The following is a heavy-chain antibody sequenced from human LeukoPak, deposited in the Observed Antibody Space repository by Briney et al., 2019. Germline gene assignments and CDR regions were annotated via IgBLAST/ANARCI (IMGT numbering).Heavy chain of an antibody. Sequence: GESLRLSCAASEFTFSGYAMNWVRQAPGKGLEWVSAISGSGGSTYYADSVKGRFTISRDNSKNTLYLQMNSLRAEDTAVYYCARETSQKGAHYMDVWGKGTTVTISS. CDR1: EFTFSGYA. D-gene: IGHD3-16*01. CDR3: ARETSQKGAHYMDV. J-gene: IGHJ6*03. CDR2: ISGSGGST. V-gene: IGHV3-23*01.